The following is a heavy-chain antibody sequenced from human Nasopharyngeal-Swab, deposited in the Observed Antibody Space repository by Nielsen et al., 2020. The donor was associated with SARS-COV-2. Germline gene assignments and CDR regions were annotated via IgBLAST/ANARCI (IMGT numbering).Heavy chain of an antibody. CDR3: ARSAGSGWYWTYYYYGMDV. J-gene: IGHJ6*02. Sequence: LSLTCAASGFTFSSYGMHWVRQAPGKGLEWVAVISYDGSNKYYADSVKGQFTISRDNSKNTLYLQMNSLRAEDTAVYYCARSAGSGWYWTYYYYGMDVWGQGTTVTVSS. CDR1: GFTFSSYG. CDR2: ISYDGSNK. V-gene: IGHV3-30*03. D-gene: IGHD6-19*01.